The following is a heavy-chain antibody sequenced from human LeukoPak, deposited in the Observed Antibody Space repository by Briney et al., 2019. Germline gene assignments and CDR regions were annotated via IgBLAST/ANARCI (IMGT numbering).Heavy chain of an antibody. D-gene: IGHD5-18*01. CDR1: GGTFSSYA. CDR3: ARADTAMVTCDY. J-gene: IGHJ4*02. V-gene: IGHV1-69*05. Sequence: ASVKVSCKASGGTFSSYAISWVRQAPGQGLEWMGGIIPIFGKANYAQKVQGRVTITTDESTSTAYMELSSLRSEDTAVYYCARADTAMVTCDYWGQGTLVTVSS. CDR2: IIPIFGKA.